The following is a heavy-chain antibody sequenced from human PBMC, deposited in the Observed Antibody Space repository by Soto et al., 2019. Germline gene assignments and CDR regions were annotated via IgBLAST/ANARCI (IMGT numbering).Heavy chain of an antibody. CDR3: ARVIRYYYGSGSYPKLDY. V-gene: IGHV4-34*01. D-gene: IGHD3-10*01. Sequence: QVQLQQWGAGLLKPSETLSLTCAVYGGSFSGYYWSWIRQPPGKGLEWIGEINHSGSTNYNPSLTSRVTISVDTSKNQFSLKLSSMTAADTAVYYCARVIRYYYGSGSYPKLDYWGQGTLVTVSS. CDR1: GGSFSGYY. CDR2: INHSGST. J-gene: IGHJ4*02.